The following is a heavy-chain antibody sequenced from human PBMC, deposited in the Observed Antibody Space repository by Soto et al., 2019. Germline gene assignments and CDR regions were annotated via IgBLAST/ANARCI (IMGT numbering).Heavy chain of an antibody. V-gene: IGHV4-61*01. D-gene: IGHD3-16*01. Sequence: SETLSLTCNVSGDSLSSGSHYWGWIRQPPGKGLEWIGYVFFTGSTKHNPSLKSRVTISVDTSKNQFSLKLSSVSAADTAGYYCARTLYGFFDYWGQGTLVTVSS. CDR2: VFFTGST. J-gene: IGHJ4*02. CDR3: ARTLYGFFDY. CDR1: GDSLSSGSHY.